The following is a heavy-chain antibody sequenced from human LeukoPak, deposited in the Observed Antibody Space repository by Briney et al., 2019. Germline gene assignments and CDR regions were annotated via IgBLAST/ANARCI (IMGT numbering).Heavy chain of an antibody. V-gene: IGHV1-18*01. D-gene: IGHD6-13*01. Sequence: GSVKDSCMASGYTFTSYSISWVRQARGRGLEWLGWDRGYNGDTNYDQKIQRRVSMTTDTSTTTDYMELRSLTSDDTAVYYCARDGSRKDSTLLHYWGQGTLVIVSS. CDR3: ARDGSRKDSTLLHY. J-gene: IGHJ4*02. CDR2: DRGYNGDT. CDR1: GYTFTSYS.